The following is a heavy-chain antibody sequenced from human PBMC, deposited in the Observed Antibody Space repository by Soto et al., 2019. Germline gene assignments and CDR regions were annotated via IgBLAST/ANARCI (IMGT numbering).Heavy chain of an antibody. V-gene: IGHV4-30-4*01. CDR1: GGSISSGDYY. CDR2: IYYSGST. Sequence: QVQLQESGPGLVKPSQTLSLTCTVSGGSISSGDYYWSWIRQPPGKGLEWIGYIYYSGSTYYNPSLKSRFTISVDTSKNQFSLKLSSVTAADTAVYYCASTLIAAATPPWFDPWGQGTLVTVSS. J-gene: IGHJ5*02. CDR3: ASTLIAAATPPWFDP. D-gene: IGHD6-13*01.